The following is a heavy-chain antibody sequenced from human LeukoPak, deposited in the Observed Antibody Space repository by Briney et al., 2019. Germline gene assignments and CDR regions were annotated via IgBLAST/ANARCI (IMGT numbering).Heavy chain of an antibody. J-gene: IGHJ6*03. D-gene: IGHD3-10*01. CDR1: GYTFTSYG. CDR3: ARTILYHYGSGSNYMDV. CDR2: ISGYNGNT. V-gene: IGHV1-18*01. Sequence: ASVKVSCKASGYTFTSYGISWVRQAPGKGLEWMGWISGYNGNTNYAQKLQGRVTMTTDTSTSTAYMELRSLRSDDTAVYYCARTILYHYGSGSNYMDVWGKGTTVTISS.